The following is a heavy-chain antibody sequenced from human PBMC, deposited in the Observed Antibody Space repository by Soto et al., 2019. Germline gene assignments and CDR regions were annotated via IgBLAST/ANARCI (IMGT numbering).Heavy chain of an antibody. CDR3: ARESEDLTSNFDY. Sequence: GGSLQLDCEASGFGYTGYSMSWVRQDPGKGLEWVSSISSTTNYIYYGDSMKGRFTISRDNAKNSLYLEMNSLRAEDTAVYYCARESEDLTSNFDYWGQGTLVTVSS. CDR1: GFGYTGYS. V-gene: IGHV3-21*06. CDR2: ISSTTNYI. J-gene: IGHJ4*02.